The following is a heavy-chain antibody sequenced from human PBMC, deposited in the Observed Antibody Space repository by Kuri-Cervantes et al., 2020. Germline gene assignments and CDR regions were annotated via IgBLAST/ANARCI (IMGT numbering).Heavy chain of an antibody. CDR2: ISYDGSNK. V-gene: IGHV3-30*18. CDR3: ANLIAPGYSSSWYFPGKPFDY. Sequence: GGSLRLSCAASGFTFSSYGMHWVRQAPGKGLEWVAVISYDGSNKYYADSVKGRFTISRDNSKNTLYLQMNSLRAEDTAVYYCANLIAPGYSSSWYFPGKPFDYWGQGTLVTVSS. CDR1: GFTFSSYG. D-gene: IGHD6-13*01. J-gene: IGHJ4*02.